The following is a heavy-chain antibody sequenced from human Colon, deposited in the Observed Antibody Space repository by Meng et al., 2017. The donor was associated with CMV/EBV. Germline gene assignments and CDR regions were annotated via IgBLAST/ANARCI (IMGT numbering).Heavy chain of an antibody. CDR1: GFTFSSYG. CDR3: AKTFVDSNIPGYYHSGMDV. V-gene: IGHV3-30*02. D-gene: IGHD4-11*01. Sequence: GGSLRLSCAASGFTFSSYGMHWVRQAPGKGLEWVAFIRYDGSNKYYADSVKGRFTISRDNSKNTLYLQMNSLRVEDTAVYYCAKTFVDSNIPGYYHSGMDVWGQGTPVTVSS. CDR2: IRYDGSNK. J-gene: IGHJ6*02.